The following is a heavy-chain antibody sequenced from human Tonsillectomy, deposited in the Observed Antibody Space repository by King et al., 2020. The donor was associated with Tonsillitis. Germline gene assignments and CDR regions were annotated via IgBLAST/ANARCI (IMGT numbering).Heavy chain of an antibody. V-gene: IGHV3-23*04. CDR1: RFTFSSYA. CDR2: ISGSGGST. J-gene: IGHJ6*02. D-gene: IGHD4-17*01. Sequence: EVQLVESGGGLVQPGGSLRLSCAASRFTFSSYAMSWVRQAPGKGLEWVSSISGSGGSTYYADSVKGRFTISRDNSKNTLYLQMNSLRAEDTAVYYCANAAGFYGDYNYYYYGMDVWGQGTTVTVSS. CDR3: ANAAGFYGDYNYYYYGMDV.